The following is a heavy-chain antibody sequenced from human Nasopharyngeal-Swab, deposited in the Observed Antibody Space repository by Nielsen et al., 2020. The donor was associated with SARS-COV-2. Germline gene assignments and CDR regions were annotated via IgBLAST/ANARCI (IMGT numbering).Heavy chain of an antibody. J-gene: IGHJ4*02. V-gene: IGHV3-23*01. CDR2: ISGSGGST. CDR1: GFTFCSYG. D-gene: IGHD1-26*01. Sequence: GASLQISWAAFGFTFCSYGMSWVRQAPGKGLEWVSAISGSGGSTYYADSVKGRFTISRDNSKNTLYLQMNSLRAEDTAVYYCAKRRVGAAFDYWGQGTLVTVSS. CDR3: AKRRVGAAFDY.